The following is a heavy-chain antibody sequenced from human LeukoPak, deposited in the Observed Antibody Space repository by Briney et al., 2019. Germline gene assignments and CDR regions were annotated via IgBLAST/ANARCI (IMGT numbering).Heavy chain of an antibody. Sequence: GGSLRLSCAASGFTFSSYAMSWVRQAPGKGLEWVSAISGSGGSTYYADSVKGRFTISRDNSKNTLYLQMNSLRAEDTAVYYCAKAAHFGVVTRAYYMDVWGKGTTVTVSS. CDR3: AKAAHFGVVTRAYYMDV. CDR2: ISGSGGST. CDR1: GFTFSSYA. J-gene: IGHJ6*03. D-gene: IGHD3-3*01. V-gene: IGHV3-23*01.